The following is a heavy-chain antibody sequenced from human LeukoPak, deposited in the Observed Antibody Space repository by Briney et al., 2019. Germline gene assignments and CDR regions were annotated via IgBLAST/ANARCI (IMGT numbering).Heavy chain of an antibody. CDR3: ARERDLRYYYYYMDV. Sequence: GGSLRLSCAASGFTFSSYWMSRVRQAPGKGLEWVANIKQDGSEKYYVDSVKGRFTISRDNAKNSLYLQMNSLRAEDTAVYYCARERDLRYYYYYMDVWGKGTTVTVSS. V-gene: IGHV3-7*01. J-gene: IGHJ6*03. CDR2: IKQDGSEK. CDR1: GFTFSSYW.